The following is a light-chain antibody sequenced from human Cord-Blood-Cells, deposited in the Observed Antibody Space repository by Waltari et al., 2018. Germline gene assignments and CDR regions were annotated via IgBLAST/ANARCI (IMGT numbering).Light chain of an antibody. J-gene: IGKJ4*01. Sequence: DIVMTQSPDSLAVHLGERATINCKSSQSVLYSSNNKNYLAWYQQKPGPPPKLLIYWASTRESGVPDRFSGSGSGTDFTLTISSLQAEDVAVYYCQQYYSTPLTFGGGTKVEIK. CDR2: WAS. CDR1: QSVLYSSNNKNY. V-gene: IGKV4-1*01. CDR3: QQYYSTPLT.